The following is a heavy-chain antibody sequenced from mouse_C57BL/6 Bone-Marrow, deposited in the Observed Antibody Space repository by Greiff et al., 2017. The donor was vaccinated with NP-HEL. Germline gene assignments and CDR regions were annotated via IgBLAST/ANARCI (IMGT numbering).Heavy chain of an antibody. J-gene: IGHJ3*01. CDR3: ARRGWLLGFAY. D-gene: IGHD2-3*01. Sequence: VQLQQSGAELARPGASVKLSCKASGYTFTSYGISWVKQRTGQGLEWIGEIYPRSGNTYYNEKFKGKATLTADKSSSTAYMELRSLTSEDSAVYFCARRGWLLGFAYWGQGTLVTVSA. CDR1: GYTFTSYG. V-gene: IGHV1-81*01. CDR2: IYPRSGNT.